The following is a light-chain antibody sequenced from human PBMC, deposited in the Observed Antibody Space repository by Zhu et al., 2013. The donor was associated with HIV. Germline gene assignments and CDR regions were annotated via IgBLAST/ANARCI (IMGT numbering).Light chain of an antibody. V-gene: IGKV1-39*01. Sequence: DIQMTQSPSSLSASVGDRVTFTCRASQSIGYHLNWYQQKPGKSPKLLIHAASSLLSGVPSRFSGSGSGTDFTLTISTVQPEDFATYYCQQSDSTPPDTFGQGTKLEIK. CDR1: QSIGYH. CDR2: AAS. CDR3: QQSDSTPPDT. J-gene: IGKJ2*01.